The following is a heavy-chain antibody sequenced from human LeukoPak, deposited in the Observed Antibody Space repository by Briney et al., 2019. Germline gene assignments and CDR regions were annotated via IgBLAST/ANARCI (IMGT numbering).Heavy chain of an antibody. Sequence: ASVKVSCKASGYTFTGYYMHWVRQAPGQGLEWMGWINPNSGGTNYAQKFQGRVTMTRDTSISTAYMELSRLRSDDTAVYYCARDRDSSGYYLGWFDPWGQGTLDTVSS. CDR3: ARDRDSSGYYLGWFDP. CDR2: INPNSGGT. CDR1: GYTFTGYY. D-gene: IGHD3-22*01. V-gene: IGHV1-2*02. J-gene: IGHJ5*02.